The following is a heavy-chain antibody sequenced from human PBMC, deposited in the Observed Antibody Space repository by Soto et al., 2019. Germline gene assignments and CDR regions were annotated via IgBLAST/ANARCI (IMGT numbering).Heavy chain of an antibody. CDR2: IIPILGIA. Sequence: ALVTVSCTASGGAFGSYTISWVRQAPGQGLEWMGRIIPILGIANYAQKFQGRVTITADKSTSTAYMELSSLRSEDTAVYYCARDYCTNGVCYSPTDAFDIWGQGTMVTVSS. V-gene: IGHV1-69*04. D-gene: IGHD2-8*01. J-gene: IGHJ3*02. CDR3: ARDYCTNGVCYSPTDAFDI. CDR1: GGAFGSYT.